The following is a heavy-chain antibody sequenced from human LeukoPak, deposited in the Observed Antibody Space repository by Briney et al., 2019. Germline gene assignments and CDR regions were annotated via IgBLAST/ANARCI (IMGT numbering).Heavy chain of an antibody. CDR1: GGSIRSSYYY. CDR3: ARHKEWLTFDY. CDR2: IYDSGST. Sequence: SETLSLTCTVSGGSIRSSYYYWGWIRQPPGKGLEWIGSIYDSGSTYYNPSLKSRVTISVDTSKNQFSLKLSSVTAADTAVYYCARHKEWLTFDYWGQGTLVTVSS. D-gene: IGHD5-12*01. V-gene: IGHV4-39*07. J-gene: IGHJ4*02.